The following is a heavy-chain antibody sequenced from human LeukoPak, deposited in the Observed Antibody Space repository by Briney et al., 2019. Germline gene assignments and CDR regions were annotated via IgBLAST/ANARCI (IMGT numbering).Heavy chain of an antibody. CDR1: GFTFSSYA. CDR3: ARDGTYGSALDY. Sequence: GGSLRLSCAASGFTFSSYAMSWVRQAPGKGLEWVSAISGSGGSTYYADSVKGRFTISRDNSKNTLYLQMNSLRAEDTAVYYCARDGTYGSALDYWGQGTLVTVSS. CDR2: ISGSGGST. D-gene: IGHD3-10*01. J-gene: IGHJ4*02. V-gene: IGHV3-23*01.